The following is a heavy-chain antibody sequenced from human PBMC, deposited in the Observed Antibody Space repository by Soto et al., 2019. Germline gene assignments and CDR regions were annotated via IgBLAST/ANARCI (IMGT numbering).Heavy chain of an antibody. CDR1: GGSFSGHF. Sequence: SETLSLICTVYGGSFSGHFWSWTRQPPGKGLEWIGDINYSGSTNYNPSLKSRVTISVDTSKNQFSLKLSSVTAADTAVYYCARGVGGYTPWGQGTLVTVSS. D-gene: IGHD1-26*01. V-gene: IGHV4-59*11. CDR3: ARGVGGYTP. J-gene: IGHJ4*02. CDR2: INYSGST.